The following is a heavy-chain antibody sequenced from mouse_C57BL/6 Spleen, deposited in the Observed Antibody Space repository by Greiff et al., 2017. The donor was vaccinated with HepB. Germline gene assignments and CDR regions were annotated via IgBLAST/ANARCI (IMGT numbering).Heavy chain of an antibody. Sequence: EVKLMESGGGLVKPGGSLKLSCAASGFTFSDYGMHWVRQAPEKGLEWVAYISSGSSTIYYADTVKGRFTISRDNAKNTLFLQMTSLRSEDTAMYYCARSNWDSYCYFDVWGTGTTVTVSS. D-gene: IGHD4-1*01. V-gene: IGHV5-17*01. CDR3: ARSNWDSYCYFDV. CDR2: ISSGSSTI. J-gene: IGHJ1*03. CDR1: GFTFSDYG.